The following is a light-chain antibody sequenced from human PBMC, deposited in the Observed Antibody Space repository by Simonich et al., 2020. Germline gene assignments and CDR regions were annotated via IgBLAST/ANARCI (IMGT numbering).Light chain of an antibody. CDR3: QQSYRTPYT. CDR1: QSISSW. Sequence: DIQMTQSPSTLSASVGDRVTITCRASQSISSWLAWYQQKPGKAPKLLIYKGSSLESGVPSRFSGSGSGTDFTLTISSLQPEDFATYYCQQSYRTPYTFGQGTKLEIK. J-gene: IGKJ2*01. V-gene: IGKV1-5*03. CDR2: KGS.